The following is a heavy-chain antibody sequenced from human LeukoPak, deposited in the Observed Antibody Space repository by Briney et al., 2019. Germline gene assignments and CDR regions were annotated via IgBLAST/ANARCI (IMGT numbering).Heavy chain of an antibody. J-gene: IGHJ4*02. CDR3: AKLGGGVTVTGLRYFDY. D-gene: IGHD6-19*01. Sequence: GGSLGFSCAASGFTFSNYGLTWVRQAQGKGLNGVSGIGSSGSTTYYADSVKGRFTISRDNSKNTLYLQMNSLRAEDTAVYYCAKLGGGVTVTGLRYFDYWGQGTLVTVSS. V-gene: IGHV3-23*01. CDR1: GFTFSNYG. CDR2: IGSSGSTT.